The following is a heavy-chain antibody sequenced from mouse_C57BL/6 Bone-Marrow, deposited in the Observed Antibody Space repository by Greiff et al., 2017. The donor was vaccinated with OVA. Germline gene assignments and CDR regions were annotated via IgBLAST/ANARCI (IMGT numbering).Heavy chain of an antibody. D-gene: IGHD1-1*01. CDR2: IYYSGTI. V-gene: IGHV3-5*01. CDR3: ARAHYYGSSDYYAMDY. CDR1: GISITTGNYR. Sequence: VQLKESGPGLVKPSQTVFLTCTVTGISITTGNYRWSWIRQFPGNKLEWIGYIYYSGTITYTPSLTSRTTITRDTPKNQFFLEMNSLTAEDTATYYCARAHYYGSSDYYAMDYWGQGTSVTVSS. J-gene: IGHJ4*01.